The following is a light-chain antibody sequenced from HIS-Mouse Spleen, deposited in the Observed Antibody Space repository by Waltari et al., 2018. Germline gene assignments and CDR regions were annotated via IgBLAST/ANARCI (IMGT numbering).Light chain of an antibody. V-gene: IGLV6-57*04. Sequence: NFMLTQPHSVSESPGKTVTISCTRSSGSIASNYVKWYQQRPGRAPTTVIYEDNQRPSGVPDRFSGSIDRSSNSASLTLSGLQTEDEADYYCQSYDSSNLVFGGGTKLTVL. J-gene: IGLJ3*02. CDR3: QSYDSSNLV. CDR1: SGSIASNY. CDR2: EDN.